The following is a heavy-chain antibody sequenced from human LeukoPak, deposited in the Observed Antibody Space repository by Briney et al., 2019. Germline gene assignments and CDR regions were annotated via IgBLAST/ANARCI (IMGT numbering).Heavy chain of an antibody. J-gene: IGHJ4*02. Sequence: LETLSLTCAVYGGSFSGYYWSWIRQPPGKGLEWIGEINHSGSTNYNPSLKSRVTISVDTSKNQFSLKLSSVTAADTAVYYCARGPYSSGWSQGRNFDYWGQGTLVTVSS. D-gene: IGHD6-19*01. CDR3: ARGPYSSGWSQGRNFDY. V-gene: IGHV4-34*01. CDR2: INHSGST. CDR1: GGSFSGYY.